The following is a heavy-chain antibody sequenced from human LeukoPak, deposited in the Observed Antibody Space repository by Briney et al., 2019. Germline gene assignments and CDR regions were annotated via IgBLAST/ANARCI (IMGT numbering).Heavy chain of an antibody. CDR2: INHSGST. J-gene: IGHJ5*02. CDR3: ARGFYYGSGSYLNWFDP. CDR1: GGSFSGYY. V-gene: IGHV4-34*01. Sequence: SETLSLTCAVYGGSFSGYYWSWIRQPPGKGLEWIGEINHSGSTNYNPSLKSRVTISVDTSKNQFSLKLSSVTAADTAVYYCARGFYYGSGSYLNWFDPWGQGTLVTVSS. D-gene: IGHD3-10*01.